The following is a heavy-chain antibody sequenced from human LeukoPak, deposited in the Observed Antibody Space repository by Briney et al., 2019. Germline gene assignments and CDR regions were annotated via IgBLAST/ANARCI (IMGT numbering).Heavy chain of an antibody. J-gene: IGHJ4*02. CDR1: GFTFDDYA. D-gene: IGHD6-19*01. Sequence: LPGGSLRLSCAASGFTFDDYAMHWVRQAPGKGLEWVSVITEDGGSTFYADSVRGRFTISRDNSKNSLFLQVSSLLTEDTALYYCAKSGRRQWLVSSLDSWGQGTLVTVSS. V-gene: IGHV3-43*02. CDR2: ITEDGGST. CDR3: AKSGRRQWLVSSLDS.